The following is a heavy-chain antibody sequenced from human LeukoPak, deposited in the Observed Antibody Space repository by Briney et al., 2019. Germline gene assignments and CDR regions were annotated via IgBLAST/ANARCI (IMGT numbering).Heavy chain of an antibody. CDR1: GGSISSSNYY. J-gene: IGHJ4*02. CDR3: ARNFSSGWFDY. CDR2: IYYSGST. Sequence: SETLSLTCTVSGGSISSSNYYWGWIRQPPGKGLEWIGSIYYSGSTSYNPSPKSRVTISVDTSKNQFSLKLSSVTAADTAVYYCARNFSSGWFDYWGQGTLVTVSS. V-gene: IGHV4-39*07. D-gene: IGHD6-19*01.